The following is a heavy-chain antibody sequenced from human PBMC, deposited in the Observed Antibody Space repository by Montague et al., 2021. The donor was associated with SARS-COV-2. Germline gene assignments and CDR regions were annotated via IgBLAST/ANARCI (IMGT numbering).Heavy chain of an antibody. CDR2: ISSSSSYI. CDR1: GFTFSSYS. J-gene: IGHJ6*03. D-gene: IGHD3-3*01. CDR3: ARDSGRYYDFWSGYYNSHYYYYMDV. V-gene: IGHV3-21*01. Sequence: SLRLSCAASGFTFSSYSMNWVRQAPGKGLEWVSSISSSSSYIYYADSVKGRFTISRDNAKSSLYLQMNSLRAEDTAVYYCARDSGRYYDFWSGYYNSHYYYYMDVWGKGTTVTVSS.